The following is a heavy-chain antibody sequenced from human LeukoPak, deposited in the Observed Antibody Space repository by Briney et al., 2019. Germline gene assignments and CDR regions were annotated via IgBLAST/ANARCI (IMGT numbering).Heavy chain of an antibody. CDR2: TGGSDDNT. CDR3: TKDLMTGFSSGWYFAY. CDR1: GFTFNGYA. D-gene: IGHD6-19*01. V-gene: IGHV3-23*01. J-gene: IGHJ4*02. Sequence: PGGSLRLSCEGSGFTFNGYAFSWARQAPGKGLEWVAVTGGSDDNTHYADSVKGRFTISRDNSEKRLFLQMNSLRPDDSALYYCTKDLMTGFSSGWYFAYWGQGTLVTVSS.